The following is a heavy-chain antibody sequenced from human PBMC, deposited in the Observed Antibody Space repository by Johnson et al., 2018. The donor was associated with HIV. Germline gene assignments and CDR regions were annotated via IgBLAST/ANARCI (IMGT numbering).Heavy chain of an antibody. CDR3: ARLCSGCADAFDM. Sequence: MMLVESGGGLVQPGGSLSLSCGASGFSVSNTYMNWVRQAPGTGPDWVSVIYSGGSTYYADSVKGRFTVSRDNAKNSVYLQMNSLRAEDTAVYYCARLCSGCADAFDMWGQGTMVTVS. CDR1: GFSVSNTY. V-gene: IGHV3-66*04. J-gene: IGHJ3*02. D-gene: IGHD3-10*02. CDR2: IYSGGST.